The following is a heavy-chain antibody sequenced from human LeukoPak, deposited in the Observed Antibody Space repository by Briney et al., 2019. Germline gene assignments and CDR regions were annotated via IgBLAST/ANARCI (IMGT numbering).Heavy chain of an antibody. CDR1: GGSISSSSHY. CDR2: IYYSGIT. V-gene: IGHV4-39*07. CDR3: ARSPRYSSSPPDY. J-gene: IGHJ4*02. D-gene: IGHD6-13*01. Sequence: PSETLSLTCTVSGGSISSSSHYWGWIRQPPGKGLEWIGSIYYSGITYYNPSLRSRVTISVDTSKNQFSLKLSSVTAADTAVYYCARSPRYSSSPPDYWGQGTLVTVSS.